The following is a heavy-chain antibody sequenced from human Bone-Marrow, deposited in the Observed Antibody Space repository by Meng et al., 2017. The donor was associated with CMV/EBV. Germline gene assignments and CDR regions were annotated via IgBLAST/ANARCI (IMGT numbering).Heavy chain of an antibody. D-gene: IGHD3-16*01. Sequence: GESLKISCAASGFTFSDYYMSWIRQAPGKGLEWVSYISSSGSTIYYADSVKGRFTISRDNSKNTLYLQMNSLRAEHTAVYYCARRDFGNAFDIWGQGTMVTVSS. J-gene: IGHJ3*02. V-gene: IGHV3-11*04. CDR1: GFTFSDYY. CDR2: ISSSGSTI. CDR3: ARRDFGNAFDI.